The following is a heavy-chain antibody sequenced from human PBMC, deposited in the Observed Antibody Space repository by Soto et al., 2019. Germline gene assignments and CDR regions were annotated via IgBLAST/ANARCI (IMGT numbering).Heavy chain of an antibody. D-gene: IGHD5-18*01. Sequence: QVQLVQSGSEVKKPGSSMKVSCKASGGSFSSNPISWVRQAPGQGLEWMAGIIPIFATVHYAQKFQGRVTITADESTSTAYMELTSLRSEDTAVYFCARGGRGYSSAPRYYFDYWGQGTLVTVS. J-gene: IGHJ4*02. V-gene: IGHV1-69*01. CDR3: ARGGRGYSSAPRYYFDY. CDR2: IIPIFATV. CDR1: GGSFSSNP.